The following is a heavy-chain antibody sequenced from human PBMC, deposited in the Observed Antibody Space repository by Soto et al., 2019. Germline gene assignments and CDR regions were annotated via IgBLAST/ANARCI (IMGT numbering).Heavy chain of an antibody. Sequence: SETLSLTCAVSGGSISSGGYSWSWIRQPPGKGLEWIGYIYYSGSTYYNPSLKSRVVISIDTSKNQFSLKLSSVTAADTAVYYCASKYYYDSSGYSSWGQGTLVTVSS. CDR1: GGSISSGGYS. D-gene: IGHD3-22*01. CDR2: IYYSGST. J-gene: IGHJ5*02. CDR3: ASKYYYDSSGYSS. V-gene: IGHV4-30-4*01.